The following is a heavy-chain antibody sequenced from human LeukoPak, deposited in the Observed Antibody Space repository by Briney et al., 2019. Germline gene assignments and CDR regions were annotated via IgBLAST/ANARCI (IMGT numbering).Heavy chain of an antibody. J-gene: IGHJ4*02. CDR3: TRLRDGYDSDY. CDR1: GCIVSSNY. D-gene: IGHD5-24*01. CDR2: IYSGGTT. V-gene: IGHV3-53*01. Sequence: PGGSLRLSCAVSGCIVSSNYMSWVRQAPGKGLEWVSVIYSGGTTYYADSVKGRFTISRDNSKNTLYLQMNTLRAEDTAMYYCTRLRDGYDSDYWGQGTLVTVSS.